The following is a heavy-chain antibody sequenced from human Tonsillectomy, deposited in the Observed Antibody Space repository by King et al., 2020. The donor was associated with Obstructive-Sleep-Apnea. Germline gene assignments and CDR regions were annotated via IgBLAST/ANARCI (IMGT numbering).Heavy chain of an antibody. Sequence: VQLVESGGGLVQPGRSLRLSCSASGFTFGDYAMSWFRQAPGKGLEWVGFIRSKAYGGTTEYAASVKGRFTISRDDSKSIAYLQMNSLKTEDTAVYYCTRDEYSSSWYPGADYWGQGTLVTVSS. CDR3: TRDEYSSSWYPGADY. CDR1: GFTFGDYA. D-gene: IGHD6-13*01. J-gene: IGHJ4*02. V-gene: IGHV3-49*03. CDR2: IRSKAYGGTT.